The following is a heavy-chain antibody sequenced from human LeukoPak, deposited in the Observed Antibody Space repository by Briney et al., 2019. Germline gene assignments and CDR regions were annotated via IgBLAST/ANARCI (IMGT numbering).Heavy chain of an antibody. CDR3: ARHPNTAAAGSLFDY. Sequence: ASVKVSCKASGYTFTSFDLNWVRQAPGQGLEWVGWINPNNGNADYAQRFQGRVTMTRDTAISTVYMELSSLTYEDTAVYYCARHPNTAAAGSLFDYWGQGTLVTVSS. CDR1: GYTFTSFD. V-gene: IGHV1-8*01. CDR2: INPNNGNA. J-gene: IGHJ4*02. D-gene: IGHD6-13*01.